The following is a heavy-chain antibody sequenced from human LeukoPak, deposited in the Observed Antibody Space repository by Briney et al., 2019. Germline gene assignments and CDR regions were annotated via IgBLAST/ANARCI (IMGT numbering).Heavy chain of an antibody. CDR2: IYHSGST. V-gene: IGHV4-38-2*01. D-gene: IGHD2-15*01. Sequence: PSETLSLTCAVSGYSISSGYYWGWIRQPPGKGLEWIGSIYHSGSTYYNPSLKSRVTISVDTSKNQFSLKLSSVTAADTAVYYCARHDCSGGSCYSRPNWFDPWGQGTLVTVSS. J-gene: IGHJ5*02. CDR1: GYSISSGYY. CDR3: ARHDCSGGSCYSRPNWFDP.